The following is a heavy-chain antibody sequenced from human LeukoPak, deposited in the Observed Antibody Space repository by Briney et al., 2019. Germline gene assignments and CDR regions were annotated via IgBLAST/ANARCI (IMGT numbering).Heavy chain of an antibody. J-gene: IGHJ4*02. CDR2: IKEDGSEK. D-gene: IGHD5-18*01. Sequence: PVGSLRLSCAASGCIFSSYWRAWVRQAPGKGLEWVANIKEDGSEKNYVDSVKGRFTISRDNAKNSLYLQMNSLRAEDTAVYYCARDAGYGYDRFDYWGQGTQVTVSS. CDR1: GCIFSSYW. V-gene: IGHV3-7*01. CDR3: ARDAGYGYDRFDY.